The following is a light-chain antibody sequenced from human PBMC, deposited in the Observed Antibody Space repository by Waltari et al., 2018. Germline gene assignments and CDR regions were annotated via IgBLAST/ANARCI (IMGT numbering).Light chain of an antibody. CDR3: QAWDTGTAV. CDR1: DLDDKY. CDR2: QDS. J-gene: IGLJ1*01. Sequence: SYELTQPPSLSVSPGPTANIPCSGDDLDDKYVCWFQQKPGQSPVLVIFQDSQRPSGIPERFSGSNSGSTATLTIIGTQPADEADYYCQAWDTGTAVFGSGTTVTVL. V-gene: IGLV3-1*01.